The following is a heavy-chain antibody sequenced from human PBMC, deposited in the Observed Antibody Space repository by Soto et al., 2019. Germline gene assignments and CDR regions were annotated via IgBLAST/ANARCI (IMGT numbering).Heavy chain of an antibody. Sequence: PGGSLRLSCAASGFTFSSYWMSWVRQAPGKGLEWVANIKQGGSEKYYVDSAKGRFTISRDNAKNSLYLQMNSLRAEDTAMYYCARGDDSSGYYYVYWGQGTLVTVSS. CDR2: IKQGGSEK. CDR1: GFTFSSYW. V-gene: IGHV3-7*02. CDR3: ARGDDSSGYYYVY. J-gene: IGHJ4*02. D-gene: IGHD3-22*01.